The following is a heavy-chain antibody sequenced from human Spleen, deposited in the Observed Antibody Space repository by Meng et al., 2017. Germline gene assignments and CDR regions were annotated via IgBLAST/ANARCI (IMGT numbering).Heavy chain of an antibody. Sequence: ASVKVSCKASGYTFTGYYMHWVRQAPGQGLEWMGWINPNSGGTNYAQKFQARVTMTGDTSISTAYMELSGLRSDDTAMYYRARDEDISAAGKLFGDYWGQGTLVTVSS. CDR1: GYTFTGYY. J-gene: IGHJ4*02. V-gene: IGHV1-2*02. CDR2: INPNSGGT. D-gene: IGHD6-25*01. CDR3: ARDEDISAAGKLFGDY.